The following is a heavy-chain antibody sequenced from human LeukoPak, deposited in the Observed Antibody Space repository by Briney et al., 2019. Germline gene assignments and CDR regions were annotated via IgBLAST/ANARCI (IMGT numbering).Heavy chain of an antibody. V-gene: IGHV4-4*09. CDR2: IYTSGIT. CDR3: ARQGGYSSPFSV. CDR1: GGSISSFY. Sequence: SETLSLTCTVSGGSISSFYWTWIRQPPGKGRECIGYIYTSGITNYNPSLKSRVTIPVDTSKNQFSLKLSSVTAADTAVYYCARQGGYSSPFSVWGEGTTVTVSS. J-gene: IGHJ6*04. D-gene: IGHD6-19*01.